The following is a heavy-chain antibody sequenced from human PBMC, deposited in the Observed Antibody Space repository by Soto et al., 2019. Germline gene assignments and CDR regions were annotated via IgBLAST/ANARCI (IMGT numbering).Heavy chain of an antibody. D-gene: IGHD3-10*01. CDR2: ISSDGSDK. J-gene: IGHJ6*02. Sequence: GGSLRLSCAASGFTFSSYGMHWVRQAPGKGLEWVAVISSDGSDKYYADSVKGRFTISRDNSKNTLCVQLNRMRAEDTALYYCARDRLYGAGLIDVWGQGTTVTVSS. CDR1: GFTFSSYG. V-gene: IGHV3-30-3*01. CDR3: ARDRLYGAGLIDV.